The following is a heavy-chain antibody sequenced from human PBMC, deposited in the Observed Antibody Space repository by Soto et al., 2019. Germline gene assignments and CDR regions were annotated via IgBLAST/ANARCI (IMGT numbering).Heavy chain of an antibody. CDR3: ASASVNYYGSGSQGMDV. CDR2: IDPSDSYT. D-gene: IGHD3-10*01. V-gene: IGHV5-10-1*01. CDR1: GYSFTSYL. J-gene: IGHJ6*02. Sequence: XESLKISCKCSGYSFTSYLISLVLQMPGKGLEWMGRIDPSDSYTNYSPSFQGHVTISADKSISTAYLQWSSLKASDTAMYYCASASVNYYGSGSQGMDVWGQGTTVTVSS.